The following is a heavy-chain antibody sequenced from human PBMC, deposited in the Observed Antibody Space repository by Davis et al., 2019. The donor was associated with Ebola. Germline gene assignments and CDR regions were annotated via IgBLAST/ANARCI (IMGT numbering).Heavy chain of an antibody. CDR1: GGSISSSNW. Sequence: MPSETLSLTCAVSGGSISSSNWWSWVRQPPGKGLEWIGEIYHSGSTNYNPSLKSRVTISVDTSKNQFSLKLSSVTAADTAVYYCARYGDYTSVDYWGQGTLVTVSS. D-gene: IGHD4-17*01. CDR2: IYHSGST. J-gene: IGHJ4*02. V-gene: IGHV4-4*02. CDR3: ARYGDYTSVDY.